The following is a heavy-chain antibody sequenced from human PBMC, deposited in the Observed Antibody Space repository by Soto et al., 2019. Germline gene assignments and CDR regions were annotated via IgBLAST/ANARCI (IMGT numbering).Heavy chain of an antibody. D-gene: IGHD5-18*01. V-gene: IGHV4-30-4*01. J-gene: IGHJ3*01. Sequence: LSLTCTVSGGSVGSGEYYYSWIRQPPGKGLEWIGYIYDSGITNYTPSLKGRVTLSLDRSNNQVSLKLRSVTAADTAVYFCARDVAHGYTENVWGQGTMVTVSS. CDR3: ARDVAHGYTENV. CDR2: IYDSGIT. CDR1: GGSVGSGEYY.